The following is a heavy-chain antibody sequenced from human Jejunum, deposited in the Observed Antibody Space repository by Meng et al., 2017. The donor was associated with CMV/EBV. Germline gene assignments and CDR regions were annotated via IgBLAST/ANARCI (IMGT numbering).Heavy chain of an antibody. V-gene: IGHV4-59*01. J-gene: IGHJ4*02. CDR1: GGALLASY. D-gene: IGHD6-19*01. Sequence: TVAGGALLASYWSWLRQSPGKGLEWIGYIHNSGSTQYTPSLKSRVTMSIDTSKNQFSLKLRSVTAADTAVYYCARGGDISETTAHWGQGRLVTVSS. CDR3: ARGGDISETTAH. CDR2: IHNSGST.